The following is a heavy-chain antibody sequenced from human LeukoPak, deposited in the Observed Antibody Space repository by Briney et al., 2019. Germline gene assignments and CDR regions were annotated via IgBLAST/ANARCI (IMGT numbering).Heavy chain of an antibody. CDR2: INHSGST. Sequence: SETLSLTCAVYGGSFSDYYWSWIRQPPGKGLEWIGEINHSGSTNYNPSLKSRVTISVDTSKNQFSLKLSSVTAADTAVYYCARGGVGPAAMLPHLYYYYYGMDVWGQGTTVTVSS. J-gene: IGHJ6*01. CDR3: ARGGVGPAAMLPHLYYYYYGMDV. V-gene: IGHV4-34*01. CDR1: GGSFSDYY. D-gene: IGHD2-2*01.